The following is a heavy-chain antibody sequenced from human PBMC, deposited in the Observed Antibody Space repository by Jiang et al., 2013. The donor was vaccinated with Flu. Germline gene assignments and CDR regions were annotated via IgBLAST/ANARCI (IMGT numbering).Heavy chain of an antibody. CDR3: ARTRIAAAGIGSFVGSYYSVRIFDY. CDR1: GFSLSTSGMC. D-gene: IGHD6-13*01. CDR2: IDWDDDK. V-gene: IGHV2-70*01. J-gene: IGHJ4*02. Sequence: QTLTLTCTFSGFSLSTSGMCVSWIRQPPGKALEWLALIDWDDDKYYSTSLKTRLTISKDTSKNQVVLTMTNMDPVDTATYYCARTRIAAAGIGSFVGSYYSVRIFDYWGQGTLVTVSS.